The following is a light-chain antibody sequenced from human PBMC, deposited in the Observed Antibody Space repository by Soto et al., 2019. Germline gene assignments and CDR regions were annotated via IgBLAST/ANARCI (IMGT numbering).Light chain of an antibody. CDR1: SSNIGAGYV. Sequence: QSVLTQPPSVSGAPGQRVTISCAGSSSNIGAGYVVHWYQQLPGKAPKLLIYGKSDRPSGVPDRLTGSKSGTSASLAITGLQAEDEADYYCQSYDRVRGWVFGGGTTLTVL. CDR3: QSYDRVRGWV. V-gene: IGLV1-40*01. J-gene: IGLJ3*02. CDR2: GKS.